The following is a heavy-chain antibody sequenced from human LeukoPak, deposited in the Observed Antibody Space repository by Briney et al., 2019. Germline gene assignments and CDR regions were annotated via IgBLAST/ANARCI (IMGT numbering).Heavy chain of an antibody. CDR2: VSGSGYSR. J-gene: IGHJ4*02. CDR1: GFTFSSYA. CDR3: AKEAGYSGYDYPDY. Sequence: GGSLRLSCAASGFTFSSYALSWVRQAPGKGLEWVSGVSGSGYSRNYADSVKGRFTISRDNSKNTLYLQMNSLRVEDTAVYYCAKEAGYSGYDYPDYWGQGTLVTVSS. D-gene: IGHD5-12*01. V-gene: IGHV3-23*01.